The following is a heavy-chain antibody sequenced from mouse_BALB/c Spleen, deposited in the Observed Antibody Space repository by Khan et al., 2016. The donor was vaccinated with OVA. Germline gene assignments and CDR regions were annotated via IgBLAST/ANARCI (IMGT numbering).Heavy chain of an antibody. J-gene: IGHJ4*01. Sequence: EVQLQESGPGLVKPSQSLSLTCTVTGYSITSDYAWNWIRQFPGNKLEWMGYINYSGSTNYKPALKSRISITRDTSKNLFFLQLNSVTTADTATYYCARDGSRYNYAMDYWGQGTSVTVSS. V-gene: IGHV3-2*02. CDR2: INYSGST. CDR3: ARDGSRYNYAMDY. D-gene: IGHD2-3*01. CDR1: GYSITSDYA.